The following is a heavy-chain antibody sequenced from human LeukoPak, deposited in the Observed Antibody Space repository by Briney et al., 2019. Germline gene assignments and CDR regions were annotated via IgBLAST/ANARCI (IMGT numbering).Heavy chain of an antibody. J-gene: IGHJ5*02. CDR2: ISANGDRT. CDR3: AKNGEVLSWFDP. Sequence: GGSLRLSCAASGFTFSSYAMSWVRQAPGRGLEWVSAISANGDRTYYADSVKGRFTISRDNSKNTLYLQMNSLRAEDTAVYSCAKNGEVLSWFDPWGQGTLVTVSS. V-gene: IGHV3-23*01. CDR1: GFTFSSYA. D-gene: IGHD3-10*01.